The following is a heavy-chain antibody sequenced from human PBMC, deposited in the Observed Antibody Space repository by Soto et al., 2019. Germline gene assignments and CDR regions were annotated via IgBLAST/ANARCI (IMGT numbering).Heavy chain of an antibody. CDR1: GFTIDDYA. V-gene: IGHV3-9*01. J-gene: IGHJ4*02. CDR2: ISWNSGSI. Sequence: EVQLVESGGGLVQPGRSLRLSCAASGFTIDDYAMHWVRQAPGKGLEWVSGISWNSGSIGYADSVKGRFTISRDNAKNSLYLQMNSLRAEDTALYYCAKDMGIAVAGLFDYWGQGTLVTVSS. D-gene: IGHD6-19*01. CDR3: AKDMGIAVAGLFDY.